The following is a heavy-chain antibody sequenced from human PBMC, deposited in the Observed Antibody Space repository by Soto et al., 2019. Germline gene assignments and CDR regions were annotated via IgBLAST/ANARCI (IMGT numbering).Heavy chain of an antibody. CDR1: GFTFSDNW. V-gene: IGHV3-7*05. J-gene: IGHJ4*02. CDR2: IKTDGSEK. Sequence: EVQLVESGGGLVQPGGSLRLSCAASGFTFSDNWMSWVRQAPGKGLECVVNIKTDGSEKYYVDPVKGRFTISRDNAKNSLYLQMNSLRAEDTAVYYCATSMGRGGNDYWGQGTLVAVSS. CDR3: ATSMGRGGNDY. D-gene: IGHD3-10*01.